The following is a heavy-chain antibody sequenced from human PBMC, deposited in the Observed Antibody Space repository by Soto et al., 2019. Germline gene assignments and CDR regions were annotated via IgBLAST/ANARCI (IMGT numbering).Heavy chain of an antibody. CDR2: IFRSGTT. Sequence: QVQLQESGPGLVKPSQTLSLTCTVSGSSVSSGGYYWNWIRQLPGKGLEWIGYIFRSGTTNYNPSLKCRVIMSVDTSTNQFSLILSSVTAADTALYYCAREGLGRSGAFAYWGQGSLVTVSS. J-gene: IGHJ4*02. CDR3: AREGLGRSGAFAY. V-gene: IGHV4-31*03. CDR1: GSSVSSGGYY. D-gene: IGHD6-19*01.